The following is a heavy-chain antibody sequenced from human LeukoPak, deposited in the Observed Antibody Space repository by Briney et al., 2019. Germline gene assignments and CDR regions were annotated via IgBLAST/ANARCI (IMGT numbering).Heavy chain of an antibody. CDR1: GFTFSSYG. Sequence: GGSLRLSCAASGFTFSSYGMHWVRQAPGKGLEWVAFIRYDGSNKYYADSVKGRFTISRDNSKNTLYLQMNSLRAEDTAVYYCAKLLAPYCSSTSCYPDYWGQGTLVTVSS. CDR3: AKLLAPYCSSTSCYPDY. V-gene: IGHV3-30*02. CDR2: IRYDGSNK. D-gene: IGHD2-2*01. J-gene: IGHJ4*02.